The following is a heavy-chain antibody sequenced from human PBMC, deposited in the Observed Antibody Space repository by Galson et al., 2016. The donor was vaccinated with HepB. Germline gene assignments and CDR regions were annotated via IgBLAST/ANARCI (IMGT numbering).Heavy chain of an antibody. D-gene: IGHD3-9*01. CDR2: IHDSVST. V-gene: IGHV4-59*08. J-gene: IGHJ4*02. Sequence: SETLSLTCTVSGGSISSYYWSWIRQPPGKGLEWIGNIHDSVSTNNNPSLRSRVTISVGTSKNQFSLKLSSVTVADTAVYYCAKPETRPYYILTGYSHFEDWGQGTLVTVAS. CDR3: AKPETRPYYILTGYSHFED. CDR1: GGSISSYY.